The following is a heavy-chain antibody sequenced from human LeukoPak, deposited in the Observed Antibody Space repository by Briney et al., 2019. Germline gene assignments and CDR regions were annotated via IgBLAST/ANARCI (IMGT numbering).Heavy chain of an antibody. J-gene: IGHJ5*02. D-gene: IGHD2-15*01. V-gene: IGHV4-34*01. CDR2: INHSGST. Sequence: SETLSLTCAVYGGSFSGYYWSWIRQPPGKGLEWIGEINHSGSTNYNPSLKSRVTISVDTSKNQFSLKLSSVTAADTAVYCCARGGRRSVITVVVVAAKHWFDPWGQGTLVTVSS. CDR1: GGSFSGYY. CDR3: ARGGRRSVITVVVVAAKHWFDP.